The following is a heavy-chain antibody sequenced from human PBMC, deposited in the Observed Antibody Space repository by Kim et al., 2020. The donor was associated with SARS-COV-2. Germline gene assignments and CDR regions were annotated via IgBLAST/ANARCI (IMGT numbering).Heavy chain of an antibody. D-gene: IGHD3-22*01. CDR3: AKDRISNYYDSNYFDY. Sequence: SVKGRFTISRDNSKNTLYLQMNSLRAEDTAVYYCAKDRISNYYDSNYFDYWGQGTLVTVSS. V-gene: IGHV3-30*02. J-gene: IGHJ4*02.